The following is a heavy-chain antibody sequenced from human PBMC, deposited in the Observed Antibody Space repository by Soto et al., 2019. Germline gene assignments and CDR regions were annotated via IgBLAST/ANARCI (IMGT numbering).Heavy chain of an antibody. Sequence: PGGSLRLSCAASGFSVSNNYMSWVRQAPGKGLEWVSIIYSGDTTYYADSVKGRFTISRDNSKNTLILQMNILRAEDTAVYYCARGVTLRLFDYWGRGTLVTVSS. D-gene: IGHD2-21*02. CDR2: IYSGDTT. J-gene: IGHJ4*01. CDR3: ARGVTLRLFDY. CDR1: GFSVSNNY. V-gene: IGHV3-66*01.